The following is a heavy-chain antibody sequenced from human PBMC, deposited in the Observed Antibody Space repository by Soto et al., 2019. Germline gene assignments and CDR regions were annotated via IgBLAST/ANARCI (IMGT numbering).Heavy chain of an antibody. Sequence: SETLSLTCTVSGGSISSSSYYWGWIRQPPGKGLEWIGSIYYSGSTYYNPSLKSRVTISVDTSKNQFSLKLSSVTAADTAVYYCTRHIVVVPAAIAWFDPWGQGTLVTVSS. CDR1: GGSISSSSYY. CDR3: TRHIVVVPAAIAWFDP. D-gene: IGHD2-2*01. CDR2: IYYSGST. V-gene: IGHV4-39*01. J-gene: IGHJ5*02.